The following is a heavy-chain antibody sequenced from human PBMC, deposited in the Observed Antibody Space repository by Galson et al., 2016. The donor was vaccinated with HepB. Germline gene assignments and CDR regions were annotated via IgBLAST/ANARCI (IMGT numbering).Heavy chain of an antibody. Sequence: SLRLSCAVSGLSIADHAMSWVRQTPGKGLEWVGFIRSKAYGGTTEYAASVKGRFSISRDESKSVAYLQMKNLQTEDTALYFCTSPGWIYTGSGSYYSSLWGQGTLVTVSS. D-gene: IGHD3-10*01. CDR1: GLSIADHA. V-gene: IGHV3-49*04. CDR2: IRSKAYGGTT. CDR3: TSPGWIYTGSGSYYSSL. J-gene: IGHJ4*02.